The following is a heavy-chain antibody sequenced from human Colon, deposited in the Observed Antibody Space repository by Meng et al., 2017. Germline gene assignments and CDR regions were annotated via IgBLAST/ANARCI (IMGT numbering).Heavy chain of an antibody. CDR1: GLSVRNNY. D-gene: IGHD2/OR15-2a*01. Sequence: VQLVEGGVCLIQPGGSLRRACESYGLSVRNNYLSWVGQGPGKGLGWVSIIYPGGYTHYAESVEGRFIISRDSSKNTLYLQMNSLRLEDTAVYYCARAGTTVVWNLFDIWGQGTLVTVSS. CDR2: IYPGGYT. J-gene: IGHJ5*02. V-gene: IGHV3-53*01. CDR3: ARAGTTVVWNLFDI.